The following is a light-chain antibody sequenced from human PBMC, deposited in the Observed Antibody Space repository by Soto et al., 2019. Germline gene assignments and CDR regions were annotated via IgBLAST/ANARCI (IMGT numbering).Light chain of an antibody. CDR1: QSVSSY. J-gene: IGKJ4*01. V-gene: IGKV3-11*01. Sequence: EIVLTQSPATLSLSPGERATLSCRASQSVSSYLAWYRQKPGQAPRLLIYDASNRATGIPARFSGSGSGTDFTITISSLESEDFAVYYCQQRSNWSLTFGGGTKVDIK. CDR2: DAS. CDR3: QQRSNWSLT.